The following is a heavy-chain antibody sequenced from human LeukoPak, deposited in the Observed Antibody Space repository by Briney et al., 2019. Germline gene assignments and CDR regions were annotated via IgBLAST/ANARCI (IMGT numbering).Heavy chain of an antibody. CDR2: INHSGST. Sequence: NPSETLSLTCAVYGGSFSGYYWSWIRQPPGKGLEWVGEINHSGSTNYNPSLKSRVTISVDTSKNQFSLKLSSVTAADTAVYYCARRGSYYGSGSYPPVSSSKPPRPYYFDYWGQGTLVTVSS. D-gene: IGHD3-10*01. CDR3: ARRGSYYGSGSYPPVSSSKPPRPYYFDY. CDR1: GGSFSGYY. J-gene: IGHJ4*02. V-gene: IGHV4-34*01.